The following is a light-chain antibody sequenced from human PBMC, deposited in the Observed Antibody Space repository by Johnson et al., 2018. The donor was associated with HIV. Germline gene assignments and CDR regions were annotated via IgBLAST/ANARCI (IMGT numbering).Light chain of an antibody. J-gene: IGLJ1*01. CDR3: GTWDNSLSAYV. CDR2: EDT. CDR1: SSNIGDNY. Sequence: QSVLTQPPSVSAAPGQKVSISCSGSSSNIGDNYVSWYQQVPGTAPKLLIYEDTKRPSGIPDRFSGSKSGTSATLAITGLQTGDEADYYCGTWDNSLSAYVLGTGTKVTVL. V-gene: IGLV1-51*02.